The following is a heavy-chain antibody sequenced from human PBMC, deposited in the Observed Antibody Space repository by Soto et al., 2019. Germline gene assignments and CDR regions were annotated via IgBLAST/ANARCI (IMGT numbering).Heavy chain of an antibody. D-gene: IGHD3-22*01. Sequence: QVPLVESGGGVVQPGRSLRLSCAVSGFTFSSYGMHWVRQAPGKGLEWVAHISYDGSNEHYVDSVKGRFTISRDNSKNTLYLQMNSLRAEDTAVYYCAKDTYSPDRSGYYIFDDWGQGTLVTVSS. CDR1: GFTFSSYG. CDR2: ISYDGSNE. CDR3: AKDTYSPDRSGYYIFDD. J-gene: IGHJ4*02. V-gene: IGHV3-30*18.